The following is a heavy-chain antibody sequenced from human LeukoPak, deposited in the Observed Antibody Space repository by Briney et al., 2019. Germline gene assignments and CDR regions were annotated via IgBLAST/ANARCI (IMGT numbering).Heavy chain of an antibody. V-gene: IGHV1-69*06. Sequence: EASVKVSCKASGGTFSSYAISWVRQAPGQGLEWMGGIIPIFGTANYAQKFQGRVTITADKSTSTAYMELSSLRSEDTAVYYCARDEGGYYYGSGSYGFDYWGQGTLVTVSS. J-gene: IGHJ4*02. CDR2: IIPIFGTA. CDR3: ARDEGGYYYGSGSYGFDY. D-gene: IGHD3-10*01. CDR1: GGTFSSYA.